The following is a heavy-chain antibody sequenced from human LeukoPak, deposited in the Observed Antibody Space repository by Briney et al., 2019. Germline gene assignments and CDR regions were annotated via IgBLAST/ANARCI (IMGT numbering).Heavy chain of an antibody. CDR2: ISYYGSNK. V-gene: IGHV3-30*18. CDR1: GFTFSSYG. CDR3: AKRGGGYSYGYYYYYGMDV. J-gene: IGHJ6*02. Sequence: PGRSLRLSCAASGFTFSSYGMHWVRQAPGKGLEWVAVISYYGSNKYYADSVKGRFTISRDNSKNTLYLQMNSLRAEDTAVYYCAKRGGGYSYGYYYYYGMDVWGQGTTVTVSS. D-gene: IGHD5-18*01.